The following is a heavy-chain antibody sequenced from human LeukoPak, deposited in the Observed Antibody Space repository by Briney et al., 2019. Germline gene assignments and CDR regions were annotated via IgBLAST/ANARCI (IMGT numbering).Heavy chain of an antibody. D-gene: IGHD2-15*01. Sequence: PGGSLRLSCAASGFTFSSYWMSWVRQAPGKGLEWVANIKQDGSEKYYVDSVKGRFTISRDNAKNSLYLQMNSLRAEDTAVYYCARDRRIAATRYFDYWGQGTLVTFSS. J-gene: IGHJ4*02. CDR3: ARDRRIAATRYFDY. CDR1: GFTFSSYW. CDR2: IKQDGSEK. V-gene: IGHV3-7*01.